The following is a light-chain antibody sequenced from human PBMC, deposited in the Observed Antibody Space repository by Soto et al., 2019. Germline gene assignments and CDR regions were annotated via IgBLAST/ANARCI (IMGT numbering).Light chain of an antibody. CDR1: DIGTKS. V-gene: IGLV3-21*02. J-gene: IGLJ2*01. CDR2: DDR. Sequence: SYVLTQPPSVSVAPGQTARISCGGNDIGTKSVQWYQKKPGQAPVLVVYDDRDRPSGIPERFSGSDSDNTATLTISRVEAGDEAEYYCQVWDSISDHLVFGGGTKVTVL. CDR3: QVWDSISDHLV.